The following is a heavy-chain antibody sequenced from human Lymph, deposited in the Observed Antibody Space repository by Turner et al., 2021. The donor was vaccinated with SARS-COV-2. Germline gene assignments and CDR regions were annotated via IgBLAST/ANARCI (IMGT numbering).Heavy chain of an antibody. V-gene: IGHV3-53*02. CDR2: INIGGTT. Sequence: EVQLEATGGGLIQSGGSLRLSCAASGFTVSSNSMSWVRQAPGKEREWVSVINIGGTTYYADSVKVRFTISRDNSKNTLYLQMNSLRAEDTSVYYCARDLGPLAFDIWGQGTMVTVSS. J-gene: IGHJ3*02. CDR3: ARDLGPLAFDI. CDR1: GFTVSSNS.